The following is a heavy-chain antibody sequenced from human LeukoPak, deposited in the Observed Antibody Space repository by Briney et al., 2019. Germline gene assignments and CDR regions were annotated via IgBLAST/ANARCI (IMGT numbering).Heavy chain of an antibody. CDR2: INHSEIT. D-gene: IGHD3-9*01. Sequence: SETLSLTCAVYGGSFSGYYWSWIRQPPGKGLEWIGEINHSEITNYNPSLKSRVAISVDTSKNQSSLKLSSVTAADTAVYYCARAVTYHDVLTGYYRDYFDYWGQGILVTVSS. CDR3: ARAVTYHDVLTGYYRDYFDY. V-gene: IGHV4-34*01. CDR1: GGSFSGYY. J-gene: IGHJ4*02.